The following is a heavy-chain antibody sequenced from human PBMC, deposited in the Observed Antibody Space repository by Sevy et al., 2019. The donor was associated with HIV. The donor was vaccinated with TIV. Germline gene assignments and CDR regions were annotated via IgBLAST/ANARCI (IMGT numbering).Heavy chain of an antibody. V-gene: IGHV3-7*01. CDR2: MKQDGSEK. J-gene: IGHJ4*02. CDR3: VREGGGGYSYSLDS. D-gene: IGHD5-18*01. Sequence: GGSLRLSCAASGFTFSTYWMSWVRQAPGKGLEWVATMKQDGSEKDYVDSVKGRFTISRDNAKNSLYLQMNSLRGEATAVYYCVREGGGGYSYSLDSWGQGTLVTVSS. CDR1: GFTFSTYW.